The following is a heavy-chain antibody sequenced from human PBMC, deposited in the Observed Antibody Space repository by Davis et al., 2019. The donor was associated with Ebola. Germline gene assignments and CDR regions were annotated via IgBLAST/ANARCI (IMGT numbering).Heavy chain of an antibody. CDR1: DASVSSYY. CDR3: ARHGGLAVAGNFDY. D-gene: IGHD6-19*01. Sequence: SETLSLTCTVSDASVSSYYWGWIRQPPGKGLEWIGYVSDSGSTNYNPSLRSRVTILVDTSKNQFSLKLTSVTAADTAVYYCARHGGLAVAGNFDYWGQGTLVTVSS. J-gene: IGHJ4*02. CDR2: VSDSGST. V-gene: IGHV4-59*08.